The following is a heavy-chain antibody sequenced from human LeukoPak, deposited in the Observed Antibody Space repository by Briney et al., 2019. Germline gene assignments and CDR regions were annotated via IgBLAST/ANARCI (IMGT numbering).Heavy chain of an antibody. V-gene: IGHV3-21*01. J-gene: IGHJ4*02. CDR3: ARAMVRGVTDY. CDR1: GFTFSSYS. D-gene: IGHD3-10*01. CDR2: ISSSSSYI. Sequence: PGGSLRLSCAASGFTFSSYSMNWVRQAPGKGLEWVSSISSSSSYIYYAGSVKGRFTISRDNAKNSLYLQMNSLRAEDTAVYYCARAMVRGVTDYWGQGTLVTVSS.